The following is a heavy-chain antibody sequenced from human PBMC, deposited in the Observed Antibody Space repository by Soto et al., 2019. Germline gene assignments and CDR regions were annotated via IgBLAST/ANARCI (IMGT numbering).Heavy chain of an antibody. CDR1: GFTFSSYA. V-gene: IGHV3-23*01. J-gene: IGHJ4*02. CDR3: AKAEVTRGSGGSCFDY. CDR2: ISGSGGST. Sequence: GGSLRLSCAASGFTFSSYAMSWVRQAPGKGLEWVSAISGSGGSTYYADSVKGRFTISRDNSKNTLYLQMNSLRAEDTAVYYCAKAEVTRGSGGSCFDYWGQGTLVTVSS. D-gene: IGHD2-15*01.